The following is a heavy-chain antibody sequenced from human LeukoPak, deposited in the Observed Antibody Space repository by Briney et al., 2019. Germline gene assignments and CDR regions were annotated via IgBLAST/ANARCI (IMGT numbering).Heavy chain of an antibody. CDR2: IYYSGST. CDR1: GGSISSYY. V-gene: IGHV4-39*01. Sequence: PSETLSFTCTVSGGSISSYYWSWIRQPPGKGLEWIGSIYYSGSTYYNPSLKSRVTISVDTSKNQFSLKLSSVTAADTAVYYCARLFLLTFWGYEPRGTFDYWGQGTLVTVSS. J-gene: IGHJ4*02. CDR3: ARLFLLTFWGYEPRGTFDY. D-gene: IGHD5-12*01.